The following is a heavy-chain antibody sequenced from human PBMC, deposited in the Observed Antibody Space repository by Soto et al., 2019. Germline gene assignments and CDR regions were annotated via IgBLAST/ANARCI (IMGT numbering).Heavy chain of an antibody. CDR2: IIPIFGTA. Sequence: GAPVKVTCQASGGTFSSYAISWVREAPGQGLEWMGGIIPIFGTANYAQKFQGRVTISVDKSKNQFSLKLSSATAADTAVYYCARVGYCSGGRCYPAYYGMDVWGQGTTVTGSS. V-gene: IGHV1-69*06. J-gene: IGHJ6*02. CDR3: ARVGYCSGGRCYPAYYGMDV. D-gene: IGHD2-15*01. CDR1: GGTFSSYA.